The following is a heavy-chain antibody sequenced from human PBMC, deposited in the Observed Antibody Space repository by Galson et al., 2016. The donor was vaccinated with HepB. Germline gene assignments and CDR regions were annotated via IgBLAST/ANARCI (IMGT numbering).Heavy chain of an antibody. CDR3: AREDRNSVGGYVRYFDY. CDR2: IWYDGSNK. J-gene: IGHJ4*02. Sequence: SLRLSCAASGFTFSNYGMHWVRQAPGKGLEWVAIIWYDGSNKYYADSVKGRFTISRDNSKNTVYLQMNSLRAEDTAVYYCAREDRNSVGGYVRYFDYRGQGALVTVSS. CDR1: GFTFSNYG. D-gene: IGHD6-19*01. V-gene: IGHV3-33*01.